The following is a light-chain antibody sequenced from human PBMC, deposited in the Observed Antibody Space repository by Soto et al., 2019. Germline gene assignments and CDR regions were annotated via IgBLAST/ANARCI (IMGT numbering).Light chain of an antibody. J-gene: IGLJ2*01. Sequence: QSALTQPASVSGSPGQSITISCTGTSSDVGAYNYVSWYQQHPGKAPKLMIYEVTNRPSGVSNRFSGSKSGNVASLTISGLQAEDEADYYCSSYTSTNTPVVFGRGTKLTVL. CDR2: EVT. CDR3: SSYTSTNTPVV. CDR1: SSDVGAYNY. V-gene: IGLV2-14*01.